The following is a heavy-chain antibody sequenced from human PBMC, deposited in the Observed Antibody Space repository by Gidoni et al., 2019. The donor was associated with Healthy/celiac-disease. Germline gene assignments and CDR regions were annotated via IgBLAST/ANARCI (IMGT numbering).Heavy chain of an antibody. J-gene: IGHJ3*02. CDR3: ATSRPIVGGAFDI. V-gene: IGHV3-23*01. CDR2: ISGSGGST. D-gene: IGHD1-26*01. Sequence: EVQLLESGGGLVQPGGSLRLSCAASGFTFSSNAMSWVRQAPGKGLEWVSAISGSGGSTYYADSVKGRFTISRDNSKNTLYLQMNSLRAEDTAVYYCATSRPIVGGAFDIWGQGTMVTVSS. CDR1: GFTFSSNA.